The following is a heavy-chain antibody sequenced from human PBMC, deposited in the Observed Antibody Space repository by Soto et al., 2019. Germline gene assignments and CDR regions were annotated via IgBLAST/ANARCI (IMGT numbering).Heavy chain of an antibody. CDR3: AREGGYFDSSGSGVYHYYGVDV. J-gene: IGHJ6*02. V-gene: IGHV4-4*07. Sequence: SETLSLTCTVSGGPISPYYWSWIRQPAGKGLEWIGRIYYAGSTNYNPPLKSRISMSLDTARNQISLKVNFVTAADTAVYYCAREGGYFDSSGSGVYHYYGVDVWGRGTTVTVSS. CDR2: IYYAGST. CDR1: GGPISPYY. D-gene: IGHD3-22*01.